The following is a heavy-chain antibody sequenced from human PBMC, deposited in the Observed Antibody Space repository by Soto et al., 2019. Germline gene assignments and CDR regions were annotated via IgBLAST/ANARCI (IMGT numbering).Heavy chain of an antibody. Sequence: SETLSLTCTVSGGSVSSYYWSWIRQPPGKGLEWIGYIYYSGSTNYNPSLKSRVTISVDTSKNQFSLKLSSVTAADTAVYYCARDRTGDYDYWGQGTLVTVSS. CDR2: IYYSGST. CDR1: GGSVSSYY. D-gene: IGHD4-17*01. J-gene: IGHJ4*02. V-gene: IGHV4-59*02. CDR3: ARDRTGDYDY.